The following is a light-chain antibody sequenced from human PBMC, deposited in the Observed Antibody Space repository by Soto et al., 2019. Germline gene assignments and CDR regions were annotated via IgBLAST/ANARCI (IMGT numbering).Light chain of an antibody. V-gene: IGLV2-23*02. CDR2: EVT. Sequence: QSALTQPASVSGSPGQSITISCTGTSSDVGSYTLVSWYQQNPGKAPKLIIYEVTKRPSGVSNRFSGSKSGNTASLTISGLQAEDEADYYCCSYAGSPTFPWIFGGGTKVTVL. CDR1: SSDVGSYTL. J-gene: IGLJ3*02. CDR3: CSYAGSPTFPWI.